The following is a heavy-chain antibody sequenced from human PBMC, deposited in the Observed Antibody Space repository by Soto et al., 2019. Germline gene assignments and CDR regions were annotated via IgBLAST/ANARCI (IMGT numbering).Heavy chain of an antibody. V-gene: IGHV1-18*01. D-gene: IGHD6-19*01. Sequence: ASVKVSCKASGYTFTSYVISWVRQAPGQGLEWMGWISAYNGNTNYAQKLQGRVTMTTDTSTSTAYMELRSLRSDDTAVYYCARSPGSSGWYGAFDIWGQGTMVTVSS. CDR1: GYTFTSYV. CDR2: ISAYNGNT. J-gene: IGHJ3*02. CDR3: ARSPGSSGWYGAFDI.